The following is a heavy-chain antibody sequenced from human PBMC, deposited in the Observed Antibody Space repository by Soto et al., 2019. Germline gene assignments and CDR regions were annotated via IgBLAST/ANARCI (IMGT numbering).Heavy chain of an antibody. D-gene: IGHD3-10*01. Sequence: QVQLQESGPGLVKPSETLSLTCTVSGGSISRYYWNWIRQPPGKGLEWIGYIYYSGNTNYNPSLASRVTMSVDTSKNQFSLKLRSVTAADTAVYYCATSPSMIRGVILDYWGQGAPVTVSS. CDR1: GGSISRYY. CDR3: ATSPSMIRGVILDY. V-gene: IGHV4-59*01. CDR2: IYYSGNT. J-gene: IGHJ4*02.